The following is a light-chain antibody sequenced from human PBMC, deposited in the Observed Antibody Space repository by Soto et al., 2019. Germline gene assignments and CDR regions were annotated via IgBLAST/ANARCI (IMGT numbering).Light chain of an antibody. J-gene: IGKJ4*01. CDR1: QGIRNE. Sequence: AIQMTQSPSSLSASVGDRVTITCRASQGIRNELSWYQQKPGKAPNLLIYSASTVQSGVPSRFSGSGSGTDFTLTISSLQPEDFATYNCLQDYNYPRTFGGGTKVDIK. V-gene: IGKV1-6*01. CDR3: LQDYNYPRT. CDR2: SAS.